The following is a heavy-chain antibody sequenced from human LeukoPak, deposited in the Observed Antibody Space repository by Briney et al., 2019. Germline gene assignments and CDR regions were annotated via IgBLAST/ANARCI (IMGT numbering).Heavy chain of an antibody. V-gene: IGHV3-23*01. CDR1: GFTFSSYA. CDR3: AREKGGSYYSDY. D-gene: IGHD1-26*01. Sequence: GGSLRLSCAASGFTFSSYAMSWVRQAPGKGLEWVSAISGSGGNTYYADSVKGRFTISRDNSKNTLYLQMNSLRAEDTAVYYCAREKGGSYYSDYWGQGTLVTVSS. J-gene: IGHJ4*02. CDR2: ISGSGGNT.